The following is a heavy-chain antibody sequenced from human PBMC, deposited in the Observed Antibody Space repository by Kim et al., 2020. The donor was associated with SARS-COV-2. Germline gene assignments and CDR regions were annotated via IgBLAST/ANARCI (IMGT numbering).Heavy chain of an antibody. D-gene: IGHD2-15*01. Sequence: KGRFTISRDNSKNTLYLQMNSLRAEDTAVYYCARGEGGIVVVVAATPVDYWGQGTLVTVSS. CDR3: ARGEGGIVVVVAATPVDY. V-gene: IGHV3-30*07. J-gene: IGHJ4*02.